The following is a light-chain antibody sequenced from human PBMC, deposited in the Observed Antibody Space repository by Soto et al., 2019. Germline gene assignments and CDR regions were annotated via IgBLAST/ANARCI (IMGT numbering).Light chain of an antibody. V-gene: IGLV3-21*04. CDR2: YDS. CDR3: QVWDSSSDPHVV. CDR1: NIGSKS. Sequence: SYELTQPPSVSVAPGKTARITCGGNNIGSKSVHWYQQKPGQAPVLVIYYDSDRPPGIPERFSGSNSGNTATLTISRVEAGDEADYYCQVWDSSSDPHVVFGGGTKVTVL. J-gene: IGLJ2*01.